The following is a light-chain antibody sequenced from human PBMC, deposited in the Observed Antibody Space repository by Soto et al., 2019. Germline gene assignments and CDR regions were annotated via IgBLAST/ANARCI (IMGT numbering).Light chain of an antibody. CDR1: SNDVGGYNF. CDR3: ASYAGSYTLV. V-gene: IGLV2-11*01. Sequence: QSALTQPRSVSGSPGQSVTISCTGTSNDVGGYNFVSWYQQHPGKVPKLFIYDVSRRPSGVPDRFSGSKSGNTAPLTISGLQDEDEADYYCASYAGSYTLVFGGGTQLTVL. CDR2: DVS. J-gene: IGLJ2*01.